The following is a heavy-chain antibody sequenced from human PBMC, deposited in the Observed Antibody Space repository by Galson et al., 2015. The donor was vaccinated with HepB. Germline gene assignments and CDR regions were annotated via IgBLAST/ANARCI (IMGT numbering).Heavy chain of an antibody. CDR2: TYYRSKWYN. Sequence: CAISGDSASSNSAAWNWIRQSPSRGLEWLGRTYYRSKWYNDYAVSVKSRITLNPDTSKNQFSLQLNSVTPDDTAVYYCARDVGYSSGWYQGFYYGMDVWGQGTTVTVSS. CDR3: ARDVGYSSGWYQGFYYGMDV. D-gene: IGHD6-19*01. V-gene: IGHV6-1*01. CDR1: GDSASSNSAA. J-gene: IGHJ6*02.